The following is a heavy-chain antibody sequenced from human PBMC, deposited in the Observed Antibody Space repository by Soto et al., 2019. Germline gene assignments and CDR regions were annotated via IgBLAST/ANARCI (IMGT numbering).Heavy chain of an antibody. V-gene: IGHV3-74*01. CDR3: ASLLGRDYGGSSTEGYYYYGMDV. J-gene: IGHJ6*02. CDR2: INSDGSST. D-gene: IGHD2-15*01. Sequence: GGSLRLCCAASGLSFCSYWMHLFLQAPGKGLVWVSRINSDGSSTSYADSVKGQVTISADKSISTAYLQWSSLKASDTAMYYCASLLGRDYGGSSTEGYYYYGMDVWGQGTTVTVSS. CDR1: GLSFCSYW.